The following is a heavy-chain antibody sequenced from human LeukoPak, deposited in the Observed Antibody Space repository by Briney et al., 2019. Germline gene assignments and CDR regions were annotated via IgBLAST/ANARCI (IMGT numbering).Heavy chain of an antibody. CDR1: GFTFSSYG. CDR3: ARTYYYGSGSYPWFDP. V-gene: IGHV3-33*01. CDR2: IWYDGSNK. D-gene: IGHD3-10*01. J-gene: IGHJ5*02. Sequence: GGSLRLSCAASGFTFSSYGMHWVRQAPGKGLEWVPVIWYDGSNKYYADSVKGRFTISRDNSKNTLYLQMNSLRAEDTAVYYCARTYYYGSGSYPWFDPWGQGTLVTVSS.